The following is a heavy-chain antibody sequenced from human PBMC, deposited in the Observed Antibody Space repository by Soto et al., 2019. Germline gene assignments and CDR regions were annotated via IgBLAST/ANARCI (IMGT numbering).Heavy chain of an antibody. D-gene: IGHD1-26*01. CDR3: ARDGVGATTFFGFLDY. Sequence: QVQLVESGGGVVQPGGSLRLSCAASASIFKGHGMHWVRQAPGKGLEWVAIIRYDGSDEHYGDSVEGRFTISRDNSKNMLYLQMNSLRAEDTAVYYCARDGVGATTFFGFLDYWGQGTLVPVSS. J-gene: IGHJ4*02. V-gene: IGHV3-33*08. CDR1: ASIFKGHG. CDR2: IRYDGSDE.